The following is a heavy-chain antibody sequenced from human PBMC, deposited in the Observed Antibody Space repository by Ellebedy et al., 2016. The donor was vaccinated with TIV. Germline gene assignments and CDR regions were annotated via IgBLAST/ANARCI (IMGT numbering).Heavy chain of an antibody. J-gene: IGHJ4*02. CDR1: GGTFSSYA. D-gene: IGHD4-11*01. CDR2: IIPLFGSA. V-gene: IGHV1-69*13. Sequence: AASVKVSCKASGGTFSSYAISWLRQAPGQGLEWMGGIIPLFGSATYAQKFQGRVTITADESTSTAYMELSSLRSEDTAVYYCARATDDYPMYYFDYWGQGTLVTVSS. CDR3: ARATDDYPMYYFDY.